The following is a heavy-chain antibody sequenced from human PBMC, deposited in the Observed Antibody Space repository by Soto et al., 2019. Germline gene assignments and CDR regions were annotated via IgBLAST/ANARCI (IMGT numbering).Heavy chain of an antibody. Sequence: GGSMRLSCAASGFTVSGMFMNWVRQAPGKGLEWVSVIYPAGPTYYADSVKGRFTISRDNSKNTLFLQLNNLRAEDTAVYYCARDADSSGLHYWGQGILVTVSS. V-gene: IGHV3-53*01. CDR2: IYPAGPT. D-gene: IGHD6-19*01. J-gene: IGHJ4*02. CDR3: ARDADSSGLHY. CDR1: GFTVSGMF.